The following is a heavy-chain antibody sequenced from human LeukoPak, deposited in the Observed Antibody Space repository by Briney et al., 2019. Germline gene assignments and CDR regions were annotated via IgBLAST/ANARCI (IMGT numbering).Heavy chain of an antibody. Sequence: ASVKVSCKASGYTFTSYGISWVRQAPGQGLEWMGWISAYNGNTNYAQKLQGRVTITRDTSASTAYMELSSLRSEDTAVYYCARGLGYCSSTSCPRWFDPWGQGTLVTVSS. CDR3: ARGLGYCSSTSCPRWFDP. D-gene: IGHD2-2*03. V-gene: IGHV1-18*01. J-gene: IGHJ5*02. CDR1: GYTFTSYG. CDR2: ISAYNGNT.